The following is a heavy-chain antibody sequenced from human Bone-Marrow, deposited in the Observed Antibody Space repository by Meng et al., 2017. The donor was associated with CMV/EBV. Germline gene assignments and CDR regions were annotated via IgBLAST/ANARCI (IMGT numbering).Heavy chain of an antibody. CDR2: ISFDGDKE. V-gene: IGHV3-30*04. J-gene: IGHJ3*01. CDR3: ARGKVPNYPGSLGDAFDL. CDR1: GFTFSNFP. D-gene: IGHD1-26*01. Sequence: RLSCVASGFTFSNFPMHWVRQAPGKGLEWVAVISFDGDKEFYTDSVRGRFTISRDISKNTLYLQMSSLRVNDTAVYFCARGKVPNYPGSLGDAFDLWGQGTMVTVSS.